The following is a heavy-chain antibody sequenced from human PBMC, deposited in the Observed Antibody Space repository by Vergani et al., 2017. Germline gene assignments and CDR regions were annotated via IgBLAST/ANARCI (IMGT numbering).Heavy chain of an antibody. J-gene: IGHJ6*02. CDR3: ARDHGPTTAYYYGMDV. CDR2: IIPILGIA. Sequence: QVQLVQSGAEVKKPGSSVKVSCKASGGTFSSYAISWVRQAPGQGLEWMGRIIPILGIANYAQKFQGRVTITADKSTSTAYMELSSLRSDDTAVYYCARDHGPTTAYYYGMDVWGQGTTVTVSS. D-gene: IGHD4-11*01. V-gene: IGHV1-69*04. CDR1: GGTFSSYA.